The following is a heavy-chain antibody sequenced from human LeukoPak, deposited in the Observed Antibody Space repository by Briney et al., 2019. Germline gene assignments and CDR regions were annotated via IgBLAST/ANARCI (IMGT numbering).Heavy chain of an antibody. Sequence: GESLKISCKGSGYSFASYWIGWVRQMPGKGLEWMGIIYPGDSDTRYSPSFQGQVTISADKSISTAYLQWSSLKASDTAMYYCARSYSSSSDAFDIWGQGTMVTVSS. CDR1: GYSFASYW. CDR3: ARSYSSSSDAFDI. V-gene: IGHV5-51*01. CDR2: IYPGDSDT. D-gene: IGHD6-13*01. J-gene: IGHJ3*02.